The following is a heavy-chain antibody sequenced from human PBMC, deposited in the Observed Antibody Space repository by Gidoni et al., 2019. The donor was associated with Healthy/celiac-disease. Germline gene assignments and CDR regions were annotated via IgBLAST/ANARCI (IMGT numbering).Heavy chain of an antibody. CDR2: ISGSGGST. CDR3: AKPTAFPVYSSGWYGVDFDY. Sequence: GKGLEWVSAISGSGGSTYYADSVKGRFTISRDNSKNTLYLQMNSLRAEDTAVYYCAKPTAFPVYSSGWYGVDFDYWGQGTLVTVSS. J-gene: IGHJ4*02. D-gene: IGHD6-19*01. V-gene: IGHV3-23*01.